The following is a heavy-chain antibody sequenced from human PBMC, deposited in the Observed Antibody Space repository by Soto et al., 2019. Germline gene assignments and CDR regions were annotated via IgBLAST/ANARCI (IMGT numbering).Heavy chain of an antibody. D-gene: IGHD3-16*02. V-gene: IGHV3-30*18. CDR1: GFPFSHYG. J-gene: IGHJ4*02. CDR2: ISYDGNDR. CDR3: AKASFIQIAIAYYLDS. Sequence: QVQLMESGGRVVQPGRSLRLSCAASGFPFSHYGIHWVRQTPGKGLEWVATISYDGNDRDYADFVKGRFTVSRDNSMNTVFLEMSSLRPDDTAVYFCAKASFIQIAIAYYLDSWGPGTLVSVSS.